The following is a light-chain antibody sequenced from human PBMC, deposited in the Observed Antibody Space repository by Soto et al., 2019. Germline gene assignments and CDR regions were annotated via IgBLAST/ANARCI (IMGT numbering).Light chain of an antibody. Sequence: IVLTQSPATLSLSPGERATLSCRASQTVSGSYLAWYQHKPGQAPRLLIYGEFSRATGIPDRFSGSASGTDSGLTISRLAPEDFAVYYCQDYGSSTEWIFGQGTKV. J-gene: IGKJ1*01. CDR2: GEF. CDR3: QDYGSSTEWI. V-gene: IGKV3-20*01. CDR1: QTVSGSY.